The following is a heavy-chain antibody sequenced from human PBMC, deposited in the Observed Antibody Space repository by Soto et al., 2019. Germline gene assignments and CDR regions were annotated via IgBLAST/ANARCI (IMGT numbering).Heavy chain of an antibody. Sequence: SVKVSCKASGGPFSSYAISSVRQSPGQGLEWMGGIIPIFGTAIYAQKFQGRVTITADESTSTAYMELSSLISEDTAVYYCARYDWNGFFWFDPWGQGTVVTVSS. CDR1: GGPFSSYA. J-gene: IGHJ5*02. D-gene: IGHD1-1*01. CDR3: ARYDWNGFFWFDP. CDR2: IIPIFGTA. V-gene: IGHV1-69*13.